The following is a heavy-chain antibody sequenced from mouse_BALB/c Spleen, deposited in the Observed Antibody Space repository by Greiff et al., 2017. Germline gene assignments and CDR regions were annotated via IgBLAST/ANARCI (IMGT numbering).Heavy chain of an antibody. CDR3: ARWDGYPYYAMDY. J-gene: IGHJ4*01. V-gene: IGHV1-4*01. CDR1: GYTFTSYT. D-gene: IGHD2-3*01. CDR2: INPSSGYT. Sequence: QVQLQQSGAELARPGASVKMSCKASGYTFTSYTMHWVKQRPGQGLEWIGYINPSSGYTNYNQKFKDKATLSADKSSSTAYMQLSSLTSEDSAVYYCARWDGYPYYAMDYWGQGTSVTVSS.